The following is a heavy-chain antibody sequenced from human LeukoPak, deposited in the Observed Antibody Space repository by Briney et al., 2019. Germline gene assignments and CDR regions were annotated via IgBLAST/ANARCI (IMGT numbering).Heavy chain of an antibody. CDR2: ISAYNGNT. Sequence: ASVKVSCKASGYTFTSYGISWVRQAPGQGLEWMGWISAYNGNTNYAQKLQGRVTMTTDTSTSTAYMELRSLRSDDTAVYYCGRDPLYYYDSSGYYGHGAFDIWGQGTMVTVSS. CDR1: GYTFTSYG. J-gene: IGHJ3*02. V-gene: IGHV1-18*01. D-gene: IGHD3-22*01. CDR3: GRDPLYYYDSSGYYGHGAFDI.